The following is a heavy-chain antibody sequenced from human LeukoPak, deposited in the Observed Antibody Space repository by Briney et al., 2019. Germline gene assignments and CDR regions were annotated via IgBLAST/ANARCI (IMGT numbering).Heavy chain of an antibody. D-gene: IGHD3-9*01. CDR1: GFTFSSYS. J-gene: IGHJ3*02. CDR2: ISSSSSYI. Sequence: PGGPLRLSCAASGFTFSSYSMNWVRQAPGKGLEWVSSISSSSSYIYYADSVKGRFTISRDNAKNSLYLQMNSLRAEDTAVYYCARDLYDILTGYLDAFDIWGQGTMVTVSS. V-gene: IGHV3-21*01. CDR3: ARDLYDILTGYLDAFDI.